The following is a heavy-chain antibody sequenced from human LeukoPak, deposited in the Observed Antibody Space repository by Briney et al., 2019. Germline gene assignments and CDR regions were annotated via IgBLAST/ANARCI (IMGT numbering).Heavy chain of an antibody. J-gene: IGHJ3*02. V-gene: IGHV1-69*05. CDR3: ARDRGERDSSWSLPAHGFDI. CDR1: GGTFSSYT. CDR2: IIPIFGTA. Sequence: ASVKVSCKASGGTFSSYTISWVRQAPGQGLEWMGRIIPIFGTANYAQKFQGRVTVTTDESTNTAYMELSSLRPEDTAMYYCARDRGERDSSWSLPAHGFDIWGQGTMVTVSS. D-gene: IGHD6-13*01.